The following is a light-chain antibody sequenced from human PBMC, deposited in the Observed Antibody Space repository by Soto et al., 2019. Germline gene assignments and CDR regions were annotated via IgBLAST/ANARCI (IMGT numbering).Light chain of an antibody. Sequence: DIQMTQSPSTLSASVGDRITITCRASQSVSRRLAWFQQKPGRAPKLLIYDASSLERGVPSRFSVRGSGTEFTLTISSLQPYDCGNYYCHTYNSYSLHTFGQGTKVDTK. CDR3: HTYNSYSLHT. CDR1: QSVSRR. CDR2: DAS. V-gene: IGKV1-5*01. J-gene: IGKJ2*01.